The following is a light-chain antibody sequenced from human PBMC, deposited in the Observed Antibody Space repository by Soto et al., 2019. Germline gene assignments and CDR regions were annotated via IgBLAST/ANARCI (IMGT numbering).Light chain of an antibody. CDR1: SSDVGGYNY. Sequence: QSVPTQPASVSGSPGQSITISCTGTSSDVGGYNYVSWYQQHPGEAPKLMIFEVSNRPSGVSTRFSASKSGNTASLTISGLQAEDEADYYCSSYTSSSSVVFGGGTKLTVL. V-gene: IGLV2-14*01. J-gene: IGLJ2*01. CDR2: EVS. CDR3: SSYTSSSSVV.